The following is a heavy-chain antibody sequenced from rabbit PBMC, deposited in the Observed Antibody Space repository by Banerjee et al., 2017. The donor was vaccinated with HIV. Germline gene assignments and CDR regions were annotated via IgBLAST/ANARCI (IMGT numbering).Heavy chain of an antibody. CDR3: ARGGGGTGDGYGL. CDR1: GIDFSSYYY. CDR2: IYAGSSGST. V-gene: IGHV1S40*01. Sequence: QSLEESGGDLVKPGASLTLTCKASGIDFSSYYYMCWVRQAPGKGLEWIACIYAGSSGSTYYASWAKGRFTISKTSSTTVTLQMTSLTAADTATYSCARGGGGTGDGYGLWGQGTLSPS. J-gene: IGHJ3*01. D-gene: IGHD6-1*01.